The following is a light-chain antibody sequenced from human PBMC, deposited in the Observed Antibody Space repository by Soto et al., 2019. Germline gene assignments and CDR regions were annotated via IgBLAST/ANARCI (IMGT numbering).Light chain of an antibody. CDR2: GAF. Sequence: EIVMTQSPATLSVSPGERATLSCRASQSVSSNLAWYQQKPGQAPRLLIYGAFTRATGVPARFSGSGSGTEFTLTISSLQSGDFAVYYCQQYDDWPLTFGQGTKVEIK. J-gene: IGKJ1*01. CDR3: QQYDDWPLT. CDR1: QSVSSN. V-gene: IGKV3-15*01.